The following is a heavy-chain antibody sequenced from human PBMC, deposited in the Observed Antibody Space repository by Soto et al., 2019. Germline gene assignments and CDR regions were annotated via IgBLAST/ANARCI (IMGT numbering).Heavy chain of an antibody. CDR2: FFIGGNT. J-gene: IGHJ4*02. V-gene: IGHV4-39*07. Sequence: SETLSLTCTVSGGSISSSTYYWGWMRQPPGKGLEWIASFFIGGNTYYNPSLKSRVTISVDTSKNQFSLKLSSVTAADTAVYYCARTACGGDCYFIRYFDYWGQGTLVTVSS. CDR3: ARTACGGDCYFIRYFDY. CDR1: GGSISSSTYY. D-gene: IGHD2-21*02.